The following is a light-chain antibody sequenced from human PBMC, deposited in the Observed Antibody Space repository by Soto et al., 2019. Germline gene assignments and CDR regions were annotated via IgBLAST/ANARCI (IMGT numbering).Light chain of an antibody. CDR3: CSYAGSYSYV. Sequence: QSVLTQPRSVSGSPGQSVTISCTGTSSDVGGYNYVSWYQQHPGKAPKFMIYDVSKRPSGVPDRFSGSKSGNTASLTISGLQAEDEADYYCCSYAGSYSYVFXTGTKVTVL. CDR1: SSDVGGYNY. CDR2: DVS. J-gene: IGLJ1*01. V-gene: IGLV2-11*01.